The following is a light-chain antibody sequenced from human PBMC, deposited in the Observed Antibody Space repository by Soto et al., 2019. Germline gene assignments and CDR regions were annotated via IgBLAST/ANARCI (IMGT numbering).Light chain of an antibody. CDR1: QSVSSR. Sequence: IVSTHSTSTLSLSPAERAPLSCRASQSVSSRLAWYQQKPGQAPRLLISGASSRATGIPDRFSGSGSGTDFTLTISRLEPEDFAMYYCQHYVERSPITFGQGTRLEIK. V-gene: IGKV3-20*01. J-gene: IGKJ5*01. CDR3: QHYVERSPIT. CDR2: GAS.